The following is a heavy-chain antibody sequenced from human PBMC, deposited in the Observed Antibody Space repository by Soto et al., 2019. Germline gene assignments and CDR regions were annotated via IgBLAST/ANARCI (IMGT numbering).Heavy chain of an antibody. CDR2: INHRGNT. J-gene: IGHJ4*02. D-gene: IGHD6-13*01. V-gene: IGHV4-34*01. CDR1: GGSFNDYY. Sequence: SETLSLTCAVYGGSFNDYYWSWIRQPPGKGLDWIGEINHRGNTNDNPSLKNRVTISVDTSRNQVSLKLSSVTAADTAIFYFARRTSGITAAATGYYFDYWARGTLVTVSS. CDR3: ARRTSGITAAATGYYFDY.